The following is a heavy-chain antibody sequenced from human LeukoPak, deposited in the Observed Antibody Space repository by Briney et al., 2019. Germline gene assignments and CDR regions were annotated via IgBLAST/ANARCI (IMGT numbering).Heavy chain of an antibody. D-gene: IGHD4-17*01. CDR3: ARDRDYGDYLDV. J-gene: IGHJ6*03. CDR2: INPNSGGT. CDR1: GYTFTGYY. V-gene: IGHV1-2*02. Sequence: ASVKVSCKASGYTFTGYYMHWVRQAPGQGLEWMGWINPNSGGTNYAQKLQGRVTMTTDTSTSTAYMELRSLRSDDTAVYYCARDRDYGDYLDVWGQGTTVTVSS.